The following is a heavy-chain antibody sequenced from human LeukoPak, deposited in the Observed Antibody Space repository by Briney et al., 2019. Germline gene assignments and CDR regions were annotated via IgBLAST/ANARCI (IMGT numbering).Heavy chain of an antibody. CDR3: ARAPPGSGSWSYYPH. J-gene: IGHJ4*02. V-gene: IGHV1-69*06. D-gene: IGHD3-10*01. Sequence: SVKVSCKASGGTFSSYAISWVRQAPGQGLEWMGRIIPIFGTANYAQKFQGRVTTTADKSTSTAYMELSSLRSEDTAVYYCARAPPGSGSWSYYPHWGQGTLVTVSS. CDR1: GGTFSSYA. CDR2: IIPIFGTA.